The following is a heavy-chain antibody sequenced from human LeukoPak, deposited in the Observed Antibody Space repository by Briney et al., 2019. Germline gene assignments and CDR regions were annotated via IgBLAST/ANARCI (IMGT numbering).Heavy chain of an antibody. Sequence: GASVKVSCKASGGTFSSYGISWVRQAPGQGLEWMGGIIPIFGTANYAQKFQGRVTITADESTSTAYMELSSLRSEDTAVYYCARGHDTVDPFDYWGQGTLVTVSS. D-gene: IGHD5-18*01. CDR2: IIPIFGTA. J-gene: IGHJ4*02. CDR3: ARGHDTVDPFDY. V-gene: IGHV1-69*13. CDR1: GGTFSSYG.